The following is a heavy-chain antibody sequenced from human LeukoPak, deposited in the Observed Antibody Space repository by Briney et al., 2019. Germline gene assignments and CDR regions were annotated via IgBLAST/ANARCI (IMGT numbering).Heavy chain of an antibody. V-gene: IGHV4-34*01. CDR3: ARGPAGDLSPITNHGELSAFDI. Sequence: PSETLSLTCAVYGGSFSGYYWSWIRQPPGKGLEWIGEINHSGSTNYNPSLKSRVTISVDTSKNQFSLKLSSVTAADTAVYYCARGPAGDLSPITNHGELSAFDIWGQGTMVTVSS. J-gene: IGHJ3*02. CDR1: GGSFSGYY. D-gene: IGHD3-10*01. CDR2: INHSGST.